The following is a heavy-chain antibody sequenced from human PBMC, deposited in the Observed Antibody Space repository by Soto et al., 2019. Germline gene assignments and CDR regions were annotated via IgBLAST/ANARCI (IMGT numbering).Heavy chain of an antibody. CDR2: ISYDGSKK. V-gene: IGHV3-30*18. Sequence: GGSLRLSCAASRFAFGTYGMHWVRQAPGKGLEWVAFISYDGSKKYYADSVKGRFTISRDNPKNTLYLQMNSLRAEDTAVYYCAKLTCSGGSCCSPENYYYGMDVWGQGTTVTVCS. CDR3: AKLTCSGGSCCSPENYYYGMDV. J-gene: IGHJ6*02. D-gene: IGHD2-15*01. CDR1: RFAFGTYG.